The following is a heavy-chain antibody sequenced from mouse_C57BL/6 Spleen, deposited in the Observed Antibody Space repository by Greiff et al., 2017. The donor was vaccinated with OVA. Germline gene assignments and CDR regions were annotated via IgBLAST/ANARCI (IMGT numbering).Heavy chain of an antibody. CDR3: VTYGNYGYYYAMDY. CDR2: IRSKSSNYAT. Sequence: EVQLVESGGGLVQPKGSLKLSCAASGFTFNTYAMHWVRQAPGKGLEWVARIRSKSSNYATYYADSVKDRFTISRDDSQSMLYLQMNNLKTEDTAMYYCVTYGNYGYYYAMDYWGQGTSVTVSS. J-gene: IGHJ4*01. D-gene: IGHD2-1*01. CDR1: GFTFNTYA. V-gene: IGHV10-3*01.